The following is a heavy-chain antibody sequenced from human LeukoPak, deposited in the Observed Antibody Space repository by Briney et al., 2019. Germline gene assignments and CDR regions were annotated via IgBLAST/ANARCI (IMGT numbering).Heavy chain of an antibody. CDR2: IKPDGSDK. V-gene: IGHV3-7*01. CDR3: ARDVGYGDY. J-gene: IGHJ4*02. CDR1: GFTFGSYW. D-gene: IGHD5-12*01. Sequence: GGSLRLSCAASGFTFGSYWMNWVRQAPGKGLEWVANIKPDGSDKYYVGSVKGRFTISRDNAKNSLYLQMNSLRAEDTAVYYCARDVGYGDYWGQGTLVTVSS.